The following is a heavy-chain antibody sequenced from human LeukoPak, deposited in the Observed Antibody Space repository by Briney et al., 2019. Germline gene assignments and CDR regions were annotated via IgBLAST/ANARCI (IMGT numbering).Heavy chain of an antibody. D-gene: IGHD3-10*01. V-gene: IGHV4-31*03. Sequence: SETLSLTCTVSGGSISSGGYYWSWIRQHPGKGLEWIGYIYYSGSTYYNPSLKSRVTISVDTSKNQFSLNLSSVTAADTAVYYCAREMGSIPRDWGQGTLVTVSS. CDR3: AREMGSIPRD. CDR1: GGSISSGGYY. J-gene: IGHJ4*02. CDR2: IYYSGST.